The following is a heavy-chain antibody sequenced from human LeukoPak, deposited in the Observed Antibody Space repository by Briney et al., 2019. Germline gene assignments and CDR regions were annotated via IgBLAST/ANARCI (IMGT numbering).Heavy chain of an antibody. CDR2: IYHSGST. D-gene: IGHD3-22*01. CDR1: GGSISSSNR. Sequence: PSETLSLTCAVSGGSISSSNRWSWVRQPPGKGLEWIGEIYHSGSTNYNPSLKRRVTISVDKSKNQFSLKLSSVTAADTAVYYCASKRFGYDSSGYYKQDDAFDIWGQGTMVTVSS. V-gene: IGHV4-4*02. CDR3: ASKRFGYDSSGYYKQDDAFDI. J-gene: IGHJ3*02.